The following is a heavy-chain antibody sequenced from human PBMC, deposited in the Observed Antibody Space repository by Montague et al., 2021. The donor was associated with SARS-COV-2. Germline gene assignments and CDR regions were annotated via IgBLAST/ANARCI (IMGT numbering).Heavy chain of an antibody. Sequence: SETLSLTCTVSGGSISSSSYYWGWIRQPPGKGLEWIGSIYYSGSTYYNPSLKSRVTISVDTSKNQFSLKLSSVTAAATAVYYCATITLGYCTNGVCQPPDYWGQGTLVTVSS. J-gene: IGHJ4*02. CDR1: GGSISSSSYY. CDR3: ATITLGYCTNGVCQPPDY. V-gene: IGHV4-39*01. D-gene: IGHD2-8*01. CDR2: IYYSGST.